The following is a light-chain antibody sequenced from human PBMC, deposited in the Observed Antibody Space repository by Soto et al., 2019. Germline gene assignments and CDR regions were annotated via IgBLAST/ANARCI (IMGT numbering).Light chain of an antibody. V-gene: IGLV1-51*01. J-gene: IGLJ1*01. Sequence: QSVLTQPPSVSAAPGQKVTISCSGSSSNIGGNSVSWYQQLPGTAPKLLIYDDNKRPSGIPDRFSGSKSGTSATLGITGFXTGDEADYYCGSWDSSLSAYVFGTGTKVTLL. CDR1: SSNIGGNS. CDR3: GSWDSSLSAYV. CDR2: DDN.